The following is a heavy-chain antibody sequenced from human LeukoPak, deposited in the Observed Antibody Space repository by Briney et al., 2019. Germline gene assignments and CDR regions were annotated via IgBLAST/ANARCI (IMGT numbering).Heavy chain of an antibody. J-gene: IGHJ4*02. CDR3: ASGWLGVFDY. D-gene: IGHD6-19*01. V-gene: IGHV3-48*01. Sequence: GGSLRLSCAAPGFTFNIYAMNWVRQAPGKGLEWVSYITGDSAIIYYADSVRGRFTISRDNAQNSLYLQMNSLRAEGTAVYYCASGWLGVFDYWGQGTLVTVSS. CDR1: GFTFNIYA. CDR2: ITGDSAII.